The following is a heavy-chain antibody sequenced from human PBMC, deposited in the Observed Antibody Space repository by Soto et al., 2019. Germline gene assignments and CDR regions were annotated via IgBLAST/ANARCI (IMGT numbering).Heavy chain of an antibody. D-gene: IGHD6-13*01. Sequence: QVQLVESGGGVVQPGRSLRLSCVASGFTFSNYGMHWVRQAPGKGLEWVAVISYDGSEKYYADSVKGRFSTSRDNSKNTLYLQMYSLRAEDTAVYYCAKDVQKQQLAYHFDYWGQGTLVTVSS. CDR3: AKDVQKQQLAYHFDY. CDR1: GFTFSNYG. V-gene: IGHV3-30*18. CDR2: ISYDGSEK. J-gene: IGHJ4*02.